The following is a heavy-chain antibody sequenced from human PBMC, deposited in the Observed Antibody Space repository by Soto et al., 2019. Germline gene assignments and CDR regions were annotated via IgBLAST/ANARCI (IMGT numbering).Heavy chain of an antibody. Sequence: GSLRLSCAASGFTFSSYGMHWVRQAPGKGLEWVAVIWYDGSNKYYADSVKGRFTISRDNSKNTLYLQMNSLRAEDTAVYYCARDTYSTRNWFDPWGQGTLVTVSS. CDR1: GFTFSSYG. V-gene: IGHV3-33*01. D-gene: IGHD6-13*01. CDR2: IWYDGSNK. J-gene: IGHJ5*02. CDR3: ARDTYSTRNWFDP.